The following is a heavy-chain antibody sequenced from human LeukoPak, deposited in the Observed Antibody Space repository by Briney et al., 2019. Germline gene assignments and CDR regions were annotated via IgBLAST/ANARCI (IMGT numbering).Heavy chain of an antibody. Sequence: PGGSLRLSCAASRFTFSSYGMHWVRQAPGKGLEWVAFIRFDGSTKYYADSVKGRYTIPRDNSENTLYLQMNSLRAEDTAVYYCAKSSFCSSTSCYLPLDSWGQGTLVSVSS. CDR3: AKSSFCSSTSCYLPLDS. D-gene: IGHD2-2*01. V-gene: IGHV3-30*02. CDR1: RFTFSSYG. CDR2: IRFDGSTK. J-gene: IGHJ4*02.